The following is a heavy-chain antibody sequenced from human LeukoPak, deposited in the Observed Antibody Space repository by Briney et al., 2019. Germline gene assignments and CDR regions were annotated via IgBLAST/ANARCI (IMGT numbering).Heavy chain of an antibody. D-gene: IGHD1-26*01. CDR1: GGTISSYF. Sequence: SETLSLTCTASGGTISSYFCSWIRQPPGKGLEWIGYIYYSGSTNYNPSLKSRVTISVDTSKNQFSLKLSSVTAADTAVYYCARGPLGPTYFDYWGQGTLVTVSS. CDR3: ARGPLGPTYFDY. CDR2: IYYSGST. V-gene: IGHV4-59*08. J-gene: IGHJ4*02.